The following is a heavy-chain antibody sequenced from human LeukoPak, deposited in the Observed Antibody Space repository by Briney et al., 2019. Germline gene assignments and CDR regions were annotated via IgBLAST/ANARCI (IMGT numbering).Heavy chain of an antibody. Sequence: GESLKISCKGSGYSFTSYWIGWARQMPGKGLEWMGIIYPGDSNTRYSPSFQGQVTISADKSISTAYLQWSSLKASDTAMYYCARHDYLWGSYEQRGYFDYWGQGTLVTVSS. CDR2: IYPGDSNT. J-gene: IGHJ4*02. CDR3: ARHDYLWGSYEQRGYFDY. CDR1: GYSFTSYW. D-gene: IGHD3-16*01. V-gene: IGHV5-51*01.